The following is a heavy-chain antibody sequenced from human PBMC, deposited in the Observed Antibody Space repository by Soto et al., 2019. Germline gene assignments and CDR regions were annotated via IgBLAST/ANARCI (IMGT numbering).Heavy chain of an antibody. D-gene: IGHD6-13*01. V-gene: IGHV3-7*01. CDR3: ARIASAGRGWDV. CDR1: GFTFSSYG. Sequence: EVQLVESGGGLVQPGGSLRLSCAASGFTFSSYGMSWVRQAPVKGLEWVGNITQDGSEKNYVDFMEGRFTISRDNAENSLYLQMNSLRAEDTAVYYWARIASAGRGWDVWGQGTTVVVSS. J-gene: IGHJ6*02. CDR2: ITQDGSEK.